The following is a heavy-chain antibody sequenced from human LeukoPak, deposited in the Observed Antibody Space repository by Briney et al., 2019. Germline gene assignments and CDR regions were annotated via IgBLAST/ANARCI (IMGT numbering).Heavy chain of an antibody. D-gene: IGHD1-7*01. CDR3: AREENYDFDY. CDR2: INPNSGGT. Sequence: ASVKVSCKASGYSFNTYAINWVRQAPGQGLEWMGWINPNSGGTNYAQKFQGRVTMTRDTSISTAYMELSRLRSDDTAVYYCAREENYDFDYWGQGTLVTVSS. J-gene: IGHJ4*02. V-gene: IGHV1-2*02. CDR1: GYSFNTYA.